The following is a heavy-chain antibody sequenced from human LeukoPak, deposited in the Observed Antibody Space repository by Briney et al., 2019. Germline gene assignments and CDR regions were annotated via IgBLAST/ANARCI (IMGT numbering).Heavy chain of an antibody. CDR3: ARDYDWNYFGGYYYMDV. V-gene: IGHV1-2*06. CDR2: INPNSGGT. J-gene: IGHJ6*03. CDR1: GYTFTGYY. D-gene: IGHD1-7*01. Sequence: ASVKVSCKASGYTFTGYYMHWVRQAPGQGLEWMGRINPNSGGTNYAQKFQGRVTMTRDTSISTAYMELSRLRSDDTAVYYCARDYDWNYFGGYYYMDVWGKGTTVTVSS.